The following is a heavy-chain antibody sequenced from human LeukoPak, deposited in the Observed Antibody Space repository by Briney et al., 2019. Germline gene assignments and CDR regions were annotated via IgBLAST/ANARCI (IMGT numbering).Heavy chain of an antibody. D-gene: IGHD3-10*01. CDR1: GGTLSSYA. J-gene: IGHJ4*02. Sequence: SVKVSCKASGGTLSSYAISWVRQAPGQGLEWMGGIIPIFGTVNYAQKFQGRVTITADESTSTAYMELSSLRSEDTAVYYCASKNYGSGSYFDYWGQGTLVTVSS. CDR3: ASKNYGSGSYFDY. V-gene: IGHV1-69*01. CDR2: IIPIFGTV.